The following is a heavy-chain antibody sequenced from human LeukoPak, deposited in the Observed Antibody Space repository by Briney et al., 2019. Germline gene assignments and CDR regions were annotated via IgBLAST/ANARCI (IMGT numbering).Heavy chain of an antibody. V-gene: IGHV6-1*01. J-gene: IGHJ4*02. CDR2: TYWMSKWYN. CDR1: GDILSTYSAA. D-gene: IGHD2-2*01. CDR3: ARGGIGYCSSTSCSFDS. Sequence: SQTLSLTCAISGDILSTYSAAGNWIRQSPARVLECLGRTYWMSKWYNDYGGSVKSRITISPDPSKTQFSLTLNSVPALVPAGYYGARGGIGYCSSTSCSFDSWGQGTLVTVSS.